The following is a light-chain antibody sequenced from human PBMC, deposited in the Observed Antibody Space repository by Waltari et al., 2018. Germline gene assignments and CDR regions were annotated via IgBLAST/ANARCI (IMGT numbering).Light chain of an antibody. J-gene: IGLJ2*01. CDR2: DVS. CDR3: SSYTRSSILV. Sequence: QSALTQPASVSVSPGQSITISCTGTSSDVGGYNYVYWYQQHPGKAPTLMIYDVSKGQSGRAKSLSGSKSGNTVSLTISGLQAEDDVDYYCSSYTRSSILVFCGWTNLTV. CDR1: SSDVGGYNY. V-gene: IGLV2-14*03.